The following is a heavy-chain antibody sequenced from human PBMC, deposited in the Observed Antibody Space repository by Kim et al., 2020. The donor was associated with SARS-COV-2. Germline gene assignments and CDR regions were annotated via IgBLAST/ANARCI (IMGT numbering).Heavy chain of an antibody. CDR3: VKSKGAYYGMDV. J-gene: IGHJ6*02. CDR2: IRSNGESP. D-gene: IGHD3-3*01. V-gene: IGHV3-64D*09. Sequence: GGSLRLSCSASGFTFSTYAMHWVRQAPGKGLEYVSVIRSNGESPYYADSVRGRFTVSRDNSKNTLYLQMSSLRPEDTAVYYCVKSKGAYYGMDVWGLGPT. CDR1: GFTFSTYA.